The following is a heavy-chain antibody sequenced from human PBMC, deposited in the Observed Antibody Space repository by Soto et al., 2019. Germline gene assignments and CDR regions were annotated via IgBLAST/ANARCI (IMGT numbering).Heavy chain of an antibody. J-gene: IGHJ5*02. CDR1: GGSISSYY. V-gene: IGHV4-59*01. Sequence: PSETLSLTCTVSGGSISSYYWSWIRQPPGKGLEWIGYIYYSGSTNYNPSLKSRVTISVDTSKNQFSLKLSSVTAADTAVYYCARDSAGGAEGWFDPWGQGTLVTVSS. CDR2: IYYSGST. CDR3: ARDSAGGAEGWFDP. D-gene: IGHD3-10*01.